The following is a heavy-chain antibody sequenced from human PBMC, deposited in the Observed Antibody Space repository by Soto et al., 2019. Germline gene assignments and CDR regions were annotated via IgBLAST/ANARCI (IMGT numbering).Heavy chain of an antibody. CDR3: AKWARSRWFGEPYLDY. J-gene: IGHJ4*02. CDR2: ISGSGGST. CDR1: GFTFSSYA. V-gene: IGHV3-23*01. Sequence: PVGSLRLSCAASGFTFSSYAMSWVRQAPGKGLEWVAAISGSGGSTYYADSVKGRFTISRDNSKNTLYLQMNSLRAEDTAVYYCAKWARSRWFGEPYLDYWGQGTLVTVSS. D-gene: IGHD3-10*01.